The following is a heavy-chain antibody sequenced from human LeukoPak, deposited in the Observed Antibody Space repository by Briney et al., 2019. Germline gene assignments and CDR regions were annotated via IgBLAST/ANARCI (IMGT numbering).Heavy chain of an antibody. CDR3: AREKRAKYSLDY. D-gene: IGHD2-15*01. CDR1: GFTFSSYA. CDR2: ISYDGSNK. V-gene: IGHV3-30*04. Sequence: PGGSLRLSCAASGFTFSSYAMHSVRQAPGKGLEWVAVISYDGSNKYYADSAKGRFTISRDNSKNTLYLQMNSLRAEDTAVYYCAREKRAKYSLDYWGQGTLVTVSS. J-gene: IGHJ4*02.